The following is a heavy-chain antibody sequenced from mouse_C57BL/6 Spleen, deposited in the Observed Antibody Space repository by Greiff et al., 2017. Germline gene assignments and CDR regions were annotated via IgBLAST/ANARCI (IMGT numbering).Heavy chain of an antibody. CDR1: GFSLTSYG. CDR3: ARKGGDYDGYYFDY. J-gene: IGHJ2*01. D-gene: IGHD2-4*01. Sequence: VQLQESGPGLVQPSQSLSITCTVSGFSLTSYGVHWVRQSPGKGLEWLGVIWSGGSTDYNAAFISRLSTSKDNSKSQVFFKMNSLQADDTAIYYCARKGGDYDGYYFDYWGQGTTLTVSS. V-gene: IGHV2-2*01. CDR2: IWSGGST.